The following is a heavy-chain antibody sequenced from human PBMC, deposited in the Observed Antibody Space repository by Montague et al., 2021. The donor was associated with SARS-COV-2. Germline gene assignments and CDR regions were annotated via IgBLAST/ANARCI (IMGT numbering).Heavy chain of an antibody. CDR3: ARQVGGGLWYFDL. CDR2: ISYSGRP. J-gene: IGHJ2*01. Sequence: SETLSLTCAVYGGSFSNYYWSWIRQPPLKGLEWIGIISYSGRPHXXRSLTSRVTLSADTSNNQLSLRLSSVTAADTAVYYCARQVGGGLWYFDLWGRGTLVTVSS. CDR1: GGSFSNYY. V-gene: IGHV4-34*01. D-gene: IGHD1-26*01.